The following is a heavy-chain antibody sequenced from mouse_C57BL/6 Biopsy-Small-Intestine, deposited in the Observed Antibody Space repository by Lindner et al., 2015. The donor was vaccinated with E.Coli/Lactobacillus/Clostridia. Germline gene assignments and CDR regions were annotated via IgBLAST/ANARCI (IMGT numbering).Heavy chain of an antibody. CDR3: TRGSNYGDYFDY. J-gene: IGHJ2*01. CDR1: GYTFTTYP. Sequence: VQLQESGAELVKPGASGKMSCKASGYTFTTYPIEWMKQNHGKSLEWIGNFHPYNDDTNYNENFKGKATLTVEKSSSTAYLELSRLTSDDSAVYYCTRGSNYGDYFDYWGQGTTLTVSS. V-gene: IGHV1-47*01. D-gene: IGHD2-5*01. CDR2: FHPYNDDT.